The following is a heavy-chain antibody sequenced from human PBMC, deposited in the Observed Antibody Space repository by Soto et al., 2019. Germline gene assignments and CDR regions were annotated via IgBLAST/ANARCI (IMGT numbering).Heavy chain of an antibody. CDR2: ITPYNGDT. Sequence: QVQLQQSGAEVKKPGASLKVSCKASGYTFATYGISWVRQAPGQGLEWMGWITPYNGDTNYAQRLQGRVTMTTDISTNTAYMEVRSLRSDDTAVYYCARVAPCSGGICSSRPLDYWGQGTLVTVSS. CDR3: ARVAPCSGGICSSRPLDY. D-gene: IGHD2-15*01. CDR1: GYTFATYG. V-gene: IGHV1-18*01. J-gene: IGHJ4*02.